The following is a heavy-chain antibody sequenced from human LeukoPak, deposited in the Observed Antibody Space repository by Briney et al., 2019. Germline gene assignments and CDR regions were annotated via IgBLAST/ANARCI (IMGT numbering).Heavy chain of an antibody. J-gene: IGHJ4*02. V-gene: IGHV4-59*11. Sequence: SETLSLACTVSGGSISSHYWSWIRQPPGKGLEWIGYIYYSGSTNYNPSLKSRVTISVDTSKNQFSLKLSSVTAADTAVYYCARERSGSFLHYFDYWGQGTLVTVSS. CDR1: GGSISSHY. CDR2: IYYSGST. CDR3: ARERSGSFLHYFDY. D-gene: IGHD3-10*01.